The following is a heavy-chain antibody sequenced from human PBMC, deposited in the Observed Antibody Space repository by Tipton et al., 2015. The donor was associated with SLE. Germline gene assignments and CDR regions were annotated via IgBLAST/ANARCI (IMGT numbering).Heavy chain of an antibody. D-gene: IGHD2-2*01. CDR1: GFTFSSYE. Sequence: SLRLSCAASGFTFSSYEMNWVRQAPGKGLEWVSYISSSSSTIYYADSVKGRFTISRDNAKNSLYLQMNSLRAEDTAVYYCARDFRKVVPAAMPYFDYWGQGTLVTVSS. CDR2: ISSSSSTI. CDR3: ARDFRKVVPAAMPYFDY. J-gene: IGHJ4*02. V-gene: IGHV3-48*03.